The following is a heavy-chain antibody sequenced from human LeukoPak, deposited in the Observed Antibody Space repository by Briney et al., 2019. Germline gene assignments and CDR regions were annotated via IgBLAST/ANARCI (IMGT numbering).Heavy chain of an antibody. Sequence: PSETLSLTCTVSGGSISSYYWNWIRQSAGKGLEWIGRIHTSGSSNYNPSLESRVTMSLDTSKNQFSLKLSSVTAADTAVYYCARDPRLYSGYDHINFFGPWGQGTLVTVSS. D-gene: IGHD5-12*01. CDR1: GGSISSYY. CDR2: IHTSGSS. V-gene: IGHV4-4*07. CDR3: ARDPRLYSGYDHINFFGP. J-gene: IGHJ5*02.